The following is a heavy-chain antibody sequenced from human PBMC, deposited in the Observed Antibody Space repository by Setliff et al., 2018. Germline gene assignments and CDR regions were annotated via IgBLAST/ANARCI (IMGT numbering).Heavy chain of an antibody. D-gene: IGHD5-18*01. Sequence: PVGSLRLSCAASGFTFSSYSMNWVRQAPGKGLEWVSSISSSSSYIYYADSVKGRFTISRDNAKNSLYLQMNSLRAEDTAVYYCARDSSRIQDTYYYYFGMDVWGQGTPVTVSS. CDR3: ARDSSRIQDTYYYYFGMDV. CDR1: GFTFSSYS. V-gene: IGHV3-21*01. CDR2: ISSSSSYI. J-gene: IGHJ6*02.